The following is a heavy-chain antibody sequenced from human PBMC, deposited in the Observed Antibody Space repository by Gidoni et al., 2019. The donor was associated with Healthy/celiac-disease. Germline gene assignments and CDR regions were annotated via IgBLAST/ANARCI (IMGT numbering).Heavy chain of an antibody. Sequence: EVQLLESGGGLVQPGGSLRLSCAASGFTFSSYAMSWVRQAPGKGLEWVSAISGSGGSTYYADSVKGRFTISRDNSKNTLYLQMNSLRAEDTAVYYCAKVVGYYDSSGYSDAFDIWGQGTMVTVSS. CDR1: GFTFSSYA. CDR3: AKVVGYYDSSGYSDAFDI. CDR2: ISGSGGST. V-gene: IGHV3-23*01. J-gene: IGHJ3*02. D-gene: IGHD3-22*01.